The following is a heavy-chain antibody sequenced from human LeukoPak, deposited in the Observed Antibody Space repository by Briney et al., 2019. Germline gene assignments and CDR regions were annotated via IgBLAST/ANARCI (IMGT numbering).Heavy chain of an antibody. CDR2: INPSGGST. D-gene: IGHD4-17*01. CDR1: GYTFTSYY. J-gene: IGHJ4*01. V-gene: IGHV1-46*01. Sequence: VSVNVSCKASGYTFTSYYMHWVRRAPGRGLEWMGIINPSGGSTRNAQKFQGRVTMTRDTSTSTVYMELSSLRSEDTAVYYCARNPVTTKYFDYWGQGTLVAVSS. CDR3: ARNPVTTKYFDY.